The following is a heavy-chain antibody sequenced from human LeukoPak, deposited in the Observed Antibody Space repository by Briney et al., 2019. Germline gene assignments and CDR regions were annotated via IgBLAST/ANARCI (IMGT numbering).Heavy chain of an antibody. CDR2: IYYSGST. CDR3: ARAQGETYYYGSGSYVYYFDY. CDR1: GGSISSYY. D-gene: IGHD3-10*01. V-gene: IGHV4-59*01. J-gene: IGHJ4*02. Sequence: PSETLSLTCTVSGGSISSYYWSWIRQPPGKGLEWIGYIYYSGSTNYNPSLKSRVTISVDTSKNQFSLKLSPVTAADTAVYYCARAQGETYYYGSGSYVYYFDYWGQGTLVTVSS.